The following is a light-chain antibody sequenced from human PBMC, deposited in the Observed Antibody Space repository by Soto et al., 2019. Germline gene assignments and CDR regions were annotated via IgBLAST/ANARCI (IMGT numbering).Light chain of an antibody. CDR2: DAS. CDR1: QSVAGSY. V-gene: IGKV3-20*01. J-gene: IGKJ1*01. Sequence: EIVLTQSPGTLSLSPGERATLSCRASQSVAGSYLAWYQQKPGQAPRLLIHDASTRATGIPARFSGSGSGTDFTLTISGLEPEDFAVYYCQQYGNSRGTFGQGTKVDIK. CDR3: QQYGNSRGT.